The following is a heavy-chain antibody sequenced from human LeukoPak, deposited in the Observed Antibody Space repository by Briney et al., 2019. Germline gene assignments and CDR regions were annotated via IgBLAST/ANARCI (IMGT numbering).Heavy chain of an antibody. CDR2: IWHDGSHK. CDR1: AFPFSSYG. Sequence: GRSLRLSCAASAFPFSSYGMHWVRQAPGKGLEWVAVIWHDGSHKYYADSVTGRFTISRDNSKNTLYLQMNSLRAEDTAIYYCAKDFRGYSSSSAVFDYWGQGTLVTVSS. D-gene: IGHD6-6*01. V-gene: IGHV3-33*06. CDR3: AKDFRGYSSSSAVFDY. J-gene: IGHJ4*02.